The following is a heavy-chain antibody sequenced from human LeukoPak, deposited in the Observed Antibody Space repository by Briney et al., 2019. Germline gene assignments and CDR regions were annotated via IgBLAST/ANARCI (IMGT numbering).Heavy chain of an antibody. CDR3: ASTSNTWLGLPYFDS. D-gene: IGHD3-10*01. CDR2: IFYSGTT. V-gene: IGHV4-61*01. CDR1: GGSFSSGIYY. J-gene: IGHJ4*02. Sequence: PSETLSLTCTVSGGSFSSGIYYWSWDRHPPGKGLEWLGYIFYSGTTNYNPPLKSRVTISLDTSKNQFSLKLSSLTAADTAVYYCASTSNTWLGLPYFDSWGQGTLVTVSA.